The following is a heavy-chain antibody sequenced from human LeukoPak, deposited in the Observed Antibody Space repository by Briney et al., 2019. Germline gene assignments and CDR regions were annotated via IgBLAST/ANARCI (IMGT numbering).Heavy chain of an antibody. CDR1: GGSISSSSYY. CDR2: IYYSGST. CDR3: ARLLWFGYRKNNYFDY. V-gene: IGHV4-39*01. Sequence: SETLSLTCTVSGGSISSSSYYWGWIRQPPGKGLEWIGSIYYSGSTYYNPSLKSRVTISVDTSKNQFSLKLSSVTAADTAVYYCARLLWFGYRKNNYFDYWGQGTLVTVSS. D-gene: IGHD3-10*01. J-gene: IGHJ4*02.